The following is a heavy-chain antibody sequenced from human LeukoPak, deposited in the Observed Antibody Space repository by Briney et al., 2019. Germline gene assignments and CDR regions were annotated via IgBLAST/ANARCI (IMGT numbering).Heavy chain of an antibody. J-gene: IGHJ5*02. Sequence: SETLSLTCTVSGGSISSYYWSWIRQPPGKGLEWIGYIYYSGSTNYNPSLKSRVTISVDTSKNQFSLKLSSVTAADTAVYYCARTPLYCSGGSCHGWFDPWGQGTLVTVSS. CDR3: ARTPLYCSGGSCHGWFDP. CDR2: IYYSGST. CDR1: GGSISSYY. V-gene: IGHV4-59*01. D-gene: IGHD2-15*01.